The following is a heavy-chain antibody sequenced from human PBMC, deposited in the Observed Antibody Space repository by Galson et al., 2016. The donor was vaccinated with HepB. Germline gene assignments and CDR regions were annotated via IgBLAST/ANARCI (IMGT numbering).Heavy chain of an antibody. J-gene: IGHJ4*02. CDR1: GGSISSGGYY. D-gene: IGHD3-16*01. CDR2: IYHSGNA. V-gene: IGHV4-31*03. Sequence: TLSLTCTVSGGSISSGGYYWSWIRHHPGEGLEWIGYIYHSGNAYYNASLKSRVTISVDTSKNQFFLKLTSLTAADTAVYFCARGGRKGLWGYYFDYWGRGTLVTVSS. CDR3: ARGGRKGLWGYYFDY.